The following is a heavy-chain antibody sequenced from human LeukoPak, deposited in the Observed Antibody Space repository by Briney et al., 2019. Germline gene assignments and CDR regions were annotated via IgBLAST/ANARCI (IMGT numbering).Heavy chain of an antibody. Sequence: GGSLRLSCAASGFTVSNSAVSWVRQAPGKGLEWVSTLSGSGITTYYADSVKGRFTISRDNSKNTLYLQMNTLRAEDSALYYCAKGIYSSGWSYFDYWGHGTLVTVSS. D-gene: IGHD6-19*01. CDR1: GFTVSNSA. CDR2: LSGSGITT. V-gene: IGHV3-23*01. J-gene: IGHJ4*01. CDR3: AKGIYSSGWSYFDY.